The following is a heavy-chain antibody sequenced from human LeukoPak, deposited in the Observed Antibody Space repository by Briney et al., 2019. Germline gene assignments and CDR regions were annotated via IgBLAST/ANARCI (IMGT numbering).Heavy chain of an antibody. D-gene: IGHD1-26*01. Sequence: PGGFLRLSCTASGFIFMNYAMSWVRQAPGKGLEWISGIGGGDTHYADAVKGRFTISRDDSKNTVDLQMSSLRAEDTAVYYCAKDGQSFNSMWDYLDSWGQGTLVTVSS. V-gene: IGHV3-23*01. J-gene: IGHJ4*02. CDR2: IGGGDT. CDR1: GFIFMNYA. CDR3: AKDGQSFNSMWDYLDS.